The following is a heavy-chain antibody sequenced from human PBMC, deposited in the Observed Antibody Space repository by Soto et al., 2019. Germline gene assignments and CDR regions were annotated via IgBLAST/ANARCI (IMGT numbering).Heavy chain of an antibody. D-gene: IGHD2-21*01. V-gene: IGHV4-34*01. CDR2: INHSGST. Sequence: SETLSLTRAVYGGAFSGYYWTWIRPPPGAGLEGVGGINHSGSTYYKPSLKRRVTISVERAKNQFSLKLSSVTAADSAVYYCAGVRGPYCGGECYPPTPNWFDPWGQGTLVTVSS. CDR3: AGVRGPYCGGECYPPTPNWFDP. J-gene: IGHJ5*02. CDR1: GGAFSGYY.